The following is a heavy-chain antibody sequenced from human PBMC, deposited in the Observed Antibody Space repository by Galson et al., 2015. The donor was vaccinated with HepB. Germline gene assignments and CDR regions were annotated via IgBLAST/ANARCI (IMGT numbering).Heavy chain of an antibody. V-gene: IGHV3-23*01. CDR3: AKDGIMVANNPYHFHY. Sequence: SLRLSCAASGFSFTRYAMTWVRQAPGKGLEWVSSITSSGGNSHYTDSVKGRFTVSRDNSKNTVLLQLNSLRAEDTAMYFCAKDGIMVANNPYHFHYWGQGTLVTVSS. CDR1: GFSFTRYA. D-gene: IGHD2-15*01. J-gene: IGHJ4*02. CDR2: ITSSGGNS.